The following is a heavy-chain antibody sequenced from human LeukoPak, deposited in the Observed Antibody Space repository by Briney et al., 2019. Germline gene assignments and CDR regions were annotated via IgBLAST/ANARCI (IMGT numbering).Heavy chain of an antibody. V-gene: IGHV3-53*01. CDR2: IYSGGST. CDR1: GFTVSSNY. J-gene: IGHJ4*02. D-gene: IGHD5-18*01. CDR3: ARVGKLTAMVVDY. Sequence: PGGSLRLSCAASGFTVSSNYMSWVRQAPGKGLEWVSVIYSGGSTYYADSVKGRFTISRDNSKNTLYLQMNSLRAEDTAVYYCARVGKLTAMVVDYWGQGTLVTVSS.